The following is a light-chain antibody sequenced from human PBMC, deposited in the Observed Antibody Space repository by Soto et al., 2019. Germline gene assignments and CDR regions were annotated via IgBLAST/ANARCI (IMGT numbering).Light chain of an antibody. CDR3: QSYDSSLSAHVV. V-gene: IGLV1-40*01. Sequence: QSVLTQPPSVSGAPGQRVTISCTGSSSNIGAGYDVHWYQQLPGAAPRFLIYNTNNRPSGVPDRFSGSKSGTSASLAITGLQAEDEADYYCQSYDSSLSAHVVFGGGTQLTVL. J-gene: IGLJ2*01. CDR1: SSNIGAGYD. CDR2: NTN.